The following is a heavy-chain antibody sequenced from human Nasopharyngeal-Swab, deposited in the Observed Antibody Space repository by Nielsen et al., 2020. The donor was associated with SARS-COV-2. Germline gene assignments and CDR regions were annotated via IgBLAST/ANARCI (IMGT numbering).Heavy chain of an antibody. V-gene: IGHV3-66*01. CDR3: ARDSNDYGDYLPLDY. CDR2: IYSGGST. Sequence: GGSLRLSCAASGFTVSSNYMSWVRQAPGKVLEWVSVIYSGGSTYYADSVKGRFTISRDNSKNTLYLQMNSLRAEDTAVYYCARDSNDYGDYLPLDYWGQGTLVTVSS. J-gene: IGHJ4*02. CDR1: GFTVSSNY. D-gene: IGHD4-17*01.